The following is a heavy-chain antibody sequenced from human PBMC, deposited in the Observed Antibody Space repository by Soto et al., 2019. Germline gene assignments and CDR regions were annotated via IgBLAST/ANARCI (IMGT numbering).Heavy chain of an antibody. CDR1: GYTFTGYY. CDR2: INPNSGGT. D-gene: IGHD6-6*01. V-gene: IGHV1-2*02. Sequence: ASVKVSCKASGYTFTGYYMHWVRQAPGQGLEWMGWINPNSGGTNYAQKFQGRVTMTRDTSISTAYMELSRLRSDDTAVYYCARDGSSSPGSGFDPWGQGSLCTASS. J-gene: IGHJ5*02. CDR3: ARDGSSSPGSGFDP.